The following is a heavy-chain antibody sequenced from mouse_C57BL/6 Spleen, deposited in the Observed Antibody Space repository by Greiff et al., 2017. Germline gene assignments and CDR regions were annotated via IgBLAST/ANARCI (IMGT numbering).Heavy chain of an antibody. CDR2: IDPSDSYT. CDR1: GYTFTSYW. V-gene: IGHV1-69*01. D-gene: IGHD1-1*01. J-gene: IGHJ2*01. Sequence: QVQLQQPGAELVIPGASVKLSCKASGYTFTSYWMHWVKQRPGQGLEWIGEIDPSDSYTNYNQKFKGKSTLTVDKSSSTAYMQLSSLTSEDSAVYYCARQGRYYFDYWGQGTTLTVSS. CDR3: ARQGRYYFDY.